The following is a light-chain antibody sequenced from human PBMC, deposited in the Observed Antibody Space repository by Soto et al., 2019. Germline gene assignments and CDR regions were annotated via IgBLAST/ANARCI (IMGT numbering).Light chain of an antibody. Sequence: QSALTQPASVSGSPGQSITISCTGTSNDVGSYNLVSWYQQHPGKAPKLMIYEGSKRPSGVSNRFSGSKSGNTASLTISGLQAEDEADYYCCSYAGSSTWGFGGGTKLTVL. CDR3: CSYAGSSTWG. V-gene: IGLV2-23*01. CDR1: SNDVGSYNL. CDR2: EGS. J-gene: IGLJ3*02.